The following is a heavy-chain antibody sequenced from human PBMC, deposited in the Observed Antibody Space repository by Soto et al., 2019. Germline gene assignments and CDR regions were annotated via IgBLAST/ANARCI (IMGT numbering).Heavy chain of an antibody. Sequence: QVQLVRSGAEVKKPGSSVKVSCKASGGTFSSYAISWVRQAPGQGLEWMGGIIPIFGTANYAQKFQGRVTITADESTSTDYMELSSLISEDTAVYYCARGTGPYYYGSGSLAYWGQGTLVTVSS. J-gene: IGHJ4*02. V-gene: IGHV1-69*01. CDR2: IIPIFGTA. CDR3: ARGTGPYYYGSGSLAY. CDR1: GGTFSSYA. D-gene: IGHD3-10*01.